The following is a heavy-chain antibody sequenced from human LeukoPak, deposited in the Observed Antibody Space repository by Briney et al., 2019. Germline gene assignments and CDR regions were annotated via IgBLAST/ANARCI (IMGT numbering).Heavy chain of an antibody. CDR2: ISYSVST. J-gene: IGHJ5*02. CDR1: GGSISSYY. D-gene: IGHD6-19*01. CDR3: ARNKAVTFHWFDP. Sequence: SETLSLTCTVSGGSISSYYWSWLRQPPGKGLEWIGYISYSVSTNYYTPLKSPGPISVDTSKNQFSLKLRSVTAADTAVYYCARNKAVTFHWFDPWGQGTLVTVSS. V-gene: IGHV4-59*01.